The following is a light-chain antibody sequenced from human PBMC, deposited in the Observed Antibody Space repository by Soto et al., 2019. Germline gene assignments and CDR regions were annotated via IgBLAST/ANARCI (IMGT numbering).Light chain of an antibody. CDR3: SSYAGSSNV. J-gene: IGLJ1*01. CDR2: EVN. V-gene: IGLV2-8*01. Sequence: QSALTQPPSASGSPGQSVAISCTGTSSDVGGYNYVSWYQQHPDKAPKLMIYEVNKRPSGVPDRFSGSKSGNTASLTVSGLPAEDEADYYCSSYAGSSNVFGTGTKVTVL. CDR1: SSDVGGYNY.